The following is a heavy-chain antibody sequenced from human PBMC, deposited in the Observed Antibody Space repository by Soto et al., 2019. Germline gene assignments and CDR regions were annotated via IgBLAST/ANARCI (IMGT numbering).Heavy chain of an antibody. CDR1: GFTFSRYW. CDR3: AREGFEAVNFDY. V-gene: IGHV3-7*01. CDR2: IKQDGSEK. J-gene: IGHJ4*02. D-gene: IGHD6-19*01. Sequence: EVQLVESGGGLVQPGGSLRLSCAASGFTFSRYWMNWVRQVPGKGLEWVANIKQDGSEKYYVDSVKGRFTISRDNAKNSVYLQINSLRAEDTAVYYCAREGFEAVNFDYWGQGTLVTVSS.